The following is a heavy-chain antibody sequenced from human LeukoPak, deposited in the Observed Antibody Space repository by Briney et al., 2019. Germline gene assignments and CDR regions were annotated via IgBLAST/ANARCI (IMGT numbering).Heavy chain of an antibody. CDR2: INQDGSEK. V-gene: IGHV3-7*01. CDR1: GFTFSSYW. D-gene: IGHD3-22*01. J-gene: IGHJ4*02. CDR3: ARLLYDSSGYYYLDY. Sequence: GGYLRLSCAASGFTFSSYWMSWVRQAPGKGLEWVANINQDGSEKYYVDSVKGRSTISRDNAKNSLYLQMNSLRAEDTAVYYCARLLYDSSGYYYLDYWGQGTLVTVSS.